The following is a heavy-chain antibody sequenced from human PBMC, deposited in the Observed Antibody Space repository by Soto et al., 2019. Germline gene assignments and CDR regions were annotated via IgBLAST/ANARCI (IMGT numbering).Heavy chain of an antibody. Sequence: GGSLRLSCAASGFTFSSYGMHWVRQAPGKGLEWVAVIPYDGSNKYYADSVKGRFTISRDNSKNTLYLQMNSLRAEDTAVYYCAKDLLFTTVTTIFDYWGQGTLVTVSS. J-gene: IGHJ4*02. CDR2: IPYDGSNK. D-gene: IGHD4-17*01. CDR1: GFTFSSYG. V-gene: IGHV3-30*18. CDR3: AKDLLFTTVTTIFDY.